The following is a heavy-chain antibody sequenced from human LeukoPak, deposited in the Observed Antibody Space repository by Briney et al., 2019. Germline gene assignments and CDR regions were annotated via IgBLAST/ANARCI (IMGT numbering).Heavy chain of an antibody. CDR2: ISAHNGNI. CDR1: GYTFTSYG. V-gene: IGHV1-18*01. CDR3: ARENSSSSGWFDP. D-gene: IGHD6-6*01. J-gene: IGHJ5*02. Sequence: ASVKVSCKASGYTFTSYGISWVRQAPGQGLEWMGWISAHNGNINYAQKLQGRVTMTKDTSTNTAYMELRSLTSDDTAVYYCARENSSSSGWFDPWGQGTLVTVSS.